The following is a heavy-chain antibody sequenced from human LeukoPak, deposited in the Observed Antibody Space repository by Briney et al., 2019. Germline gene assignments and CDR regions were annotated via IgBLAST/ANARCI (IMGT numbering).Heavy chain of an antibody. J-gene: IGHJ4*02. CDR1: GFTFSSYA. V-gene: IGHV3-23*01. CDR2: ISGSGGST. D-gene: IGHD3-22*01. Sequence: GGSLRLSCAASGFTFSSYAMSWVRQAPGKGLEWVSAISGSGGSTYYADSVKGRFTISRDNAKNTLYLQMNSLRAEDTAVYYCARDLELTYYDSSGYDYWGQGTPVTVSS. CDR3: ARDLELTYYDSSGYDY.